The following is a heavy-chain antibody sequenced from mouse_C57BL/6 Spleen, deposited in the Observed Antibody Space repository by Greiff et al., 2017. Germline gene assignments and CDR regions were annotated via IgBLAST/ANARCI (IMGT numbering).Heavy chain of an antibody. D-gene: IGHD6-1*01. Sequence: VQLQQSGPELVKPGASVKISCKASGYSFTGYYMNWVKQSPEKSLEWIGEINPSTGGTTYNQKFKAKATLTVDKSSSTAYMQLKSLTSEDSAVYYCARDSLDYWGQGTTLTVSS. V-gene: IGHV1-42*01. J-gene: IGHJ2*01. CDR3: ARDSLDY. CDR1: GYSFTGYY. CDR2: INPSTGGT.